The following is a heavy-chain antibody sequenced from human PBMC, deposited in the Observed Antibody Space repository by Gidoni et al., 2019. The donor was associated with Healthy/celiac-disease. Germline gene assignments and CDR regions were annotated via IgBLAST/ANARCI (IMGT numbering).Heavy chain of an antibody. CDR3: ARVTGDILTGQWSSFPLDP. Sequence: QVQLVQSGAEVKKPGASVKVSCKASGYTFTSYGISWVRQAPGQGLEWMGWISAYNGNTNYAQKLQGRVTMTTDTSTSTAYMELRSLRSDDTAVYYCARVTGDILTGQWSSFPLDPWGQGTLVTVSS. CDR2: ISAYNGNT. CDR1: GYTFTSYG. V-gene: IGHV1-18*01. J-gene: IGHJ5*02. D-gene: IGHD3-9*01.